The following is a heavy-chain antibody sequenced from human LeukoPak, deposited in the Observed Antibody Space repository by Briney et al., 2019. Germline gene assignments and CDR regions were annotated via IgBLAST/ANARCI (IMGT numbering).Heavy chain of an antibody. J-gene: IGHJ3*01. D-gene: IGHD3-9*01. CDR2: ISYDGNNK. Sequence: GGSLRLSCAASGFTFSSYGMHWVRQAPGKGLEWVAVISYDGNNKYYADSVKGRFTISRDNSKSTLYLQMTSLRAEDTAVYYCAKAVYDILTEDAFDVWGQGTMVTVSS. V-gene: IGHV3-30*18. CDR1: GFTFSSYG. CDR3: AKAVYDILTEDAFDV.